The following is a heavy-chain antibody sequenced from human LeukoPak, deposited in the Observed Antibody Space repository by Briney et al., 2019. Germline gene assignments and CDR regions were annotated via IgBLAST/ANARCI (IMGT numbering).Heavy chain of an antibody. J-gene: IGHJ4*02. CDR3: AKTGNDFWSGHN. CDR2: ISYDRATK. Sequence: GRSLRLSCAASGFTFSNFAIHWVRQPPGKGLEWVAAISYDRATKYYADSVKARFTISRDNSRDTVYLQMNSLRADDTAVYYCAKTGNDFWSGHNWGQGTLVTVSS. V-gene: IGHV3-30-3*02. CDR1: GFTFSNFA. D-gene: IGHD3-3*01.